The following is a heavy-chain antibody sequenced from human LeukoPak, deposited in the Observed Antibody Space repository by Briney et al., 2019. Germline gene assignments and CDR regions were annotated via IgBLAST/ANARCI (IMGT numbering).Heavy chain of an antibody. J-gene: IGHJ5*02. CDR3: ARSPTFRGWFDP. V-gene: IGHV3-48*03. CDR1: GFTFSSYE. D-gene: IGHD2/OR15-2a*01. Sequence: GGSLRPSCAASGFTFSSYEMNWVRQAPGKGLEWVSYISSSGSTIYYADSVKGRFTISRDNAKNSLYLQVNSLRAEDTAVYYCARSPTFRGWFDPWGQGALVTVSS. CDR2: ISSSGSTI.